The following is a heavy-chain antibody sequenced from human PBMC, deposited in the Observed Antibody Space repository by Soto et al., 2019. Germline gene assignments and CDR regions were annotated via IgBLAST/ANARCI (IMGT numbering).Heavy chain of an antibody. Sequence: PGGSLRLSCAASGFTFGSYAMHWVRQAPGKGLEWVAVISYDGSNKYYADSVKGRFTISRDNSKNTLYLQMNSLRAEDTAVYYCARDLVVVVINTPYFDYWGQGTMVTVSS. CDR1: GFTFGSYA. D-gene: IGHD3-22*01. J-gene: IGHJ4*02. CDR3: ARDLVVVVINTPYFDY. CDR2: ISYDGSNK. V-gene: IGHV3-30-3*01.